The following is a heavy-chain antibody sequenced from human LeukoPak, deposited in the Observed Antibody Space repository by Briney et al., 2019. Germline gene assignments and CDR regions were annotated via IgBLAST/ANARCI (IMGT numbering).Heavy chain of an antibody. CDR1: GGTFSSYT. V-gene: IGHV1-69*04. J-gene: IGHJ5*02. Sequence: SVKVSCKASGGTFSSYTISWVRQAPGQGLEWMGRIIPIVGIANYAQKFQGRVTITADKSTSTAYMELSSLRSEDTAVYYCAREEVAARQYNWFDPWGQGTLVTVSS. CDR2: IIPIVGIA. CDR3: AREEVAARQYNWFDP. D-gene: IGHD6-6*01.